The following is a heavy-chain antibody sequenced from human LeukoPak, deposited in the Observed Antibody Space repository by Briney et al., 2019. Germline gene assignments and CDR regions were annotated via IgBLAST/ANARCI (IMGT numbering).Heavy chain of an antibody. CDR3: ARQSGYFPFDY. V-gene: IGHV4-34*01. CDR1: GGSFSGYY. CDR2: INHSGST. D-gene: IGHD1-26*01. J-gene: IGHJ4*02. Sequence: SETLSLTCAVYGGSFSGYYWSWIRQPPGKGLEWIGEINHSGSTNYNPSLKSRVTISVDTSKNQFSLKLSSVTAADTAVHYCARQSGYFPFDYWGQGTLVTVSS.